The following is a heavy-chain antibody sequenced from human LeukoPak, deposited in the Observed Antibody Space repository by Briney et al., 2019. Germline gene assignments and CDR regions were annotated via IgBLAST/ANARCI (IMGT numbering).Heavy chain of an antibody. D-gene: IGHD1-20*01. CDR3: ARDWSYNWNIQRRLDY. CDR1: GFTFSNYA. J-gene: IGHJ4*02. CDR2: ISGSADST. V-gene: IGHV3-23*01. Sequence: GGSLRLSCAASGFTFSNYAMTWVRQAPGKGLEWVSGISGSADSTYYAESVKGRFTISRDNSKNTLYLQMNSLRAEDTAVYYCARDWSYNWNIQRRLDYWGQGTLVTVSS.